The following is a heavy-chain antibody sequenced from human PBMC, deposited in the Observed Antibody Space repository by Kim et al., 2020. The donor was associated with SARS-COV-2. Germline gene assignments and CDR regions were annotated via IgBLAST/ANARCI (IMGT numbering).Heavy chain of an antibody. D-gene: IGHD2-15*01. V-gene: IGHV3-48*03. CDR3: ATWGRRYCSGGSCGP. CDR1: GFTFSSYE. CDR2: ISSSGSTI. Sequence: GGSLRLSCAASGFTFSSYEMNWVRQAPGKGLEWVSYISSSGSTIYYADSVKGRFTISRDNAKNSLYLQMNSLRAEDTAVYYCATWGRRYCSGGSCGPWGQGTLVTVSS. J-gene: IGHJ5*02.